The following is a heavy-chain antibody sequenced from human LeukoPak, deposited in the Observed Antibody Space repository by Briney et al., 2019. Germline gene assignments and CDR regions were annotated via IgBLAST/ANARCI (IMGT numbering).Heavy chain of an antibody. D-gene: IGHD5-12*01. CDR2: LFYGGKT. CDR1: GDSFSSSSHY. Sequence: SETLSLTCTVAGDSFSSSSHYWAWIRQPPGEGLEWIGTLFYGGKTYSNPSLKSRVTMSIDTSKTQFSLKLSSVTAADTAVYYCVSSGGRRLRLGSVDYWGQGTLVTVSS. J-gene: IGHJ4*02. V-gene: IGHV4-39*01. CDR3: VSSGGRRLRLGSVDY.